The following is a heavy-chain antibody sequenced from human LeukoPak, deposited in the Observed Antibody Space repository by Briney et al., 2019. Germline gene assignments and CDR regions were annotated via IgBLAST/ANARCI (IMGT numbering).Heavy chain of an antibody. CDR2: IYPGDSYT. Sequence: GEPLKISFKGPGYSFTSYWIGWVRQMPGKGLGWMGIIYPGDSYTKYSPPLQGQVTISAHKPIRTASLQVKNLNASDTAMYYCARQGDGYNPGSSFDYWGQGTLVTVSS. J-gene: IGHJ4*02. CDR1: GYSFTSYW. D-gene: IGHD5-24*01. CDR3: ARQGDGYNPGSSFDY. V-gene: IGHV5-51*01.